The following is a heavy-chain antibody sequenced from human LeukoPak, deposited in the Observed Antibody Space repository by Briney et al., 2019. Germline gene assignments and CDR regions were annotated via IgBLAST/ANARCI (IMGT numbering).Heavy chain of an antibody. CDR3: ARDSGMVRGTVDY. V-gene: IGHV1-46*01. Sequence: ASVKVSCKSSGYTFASYYMYWVRQAPGQGLEWMGIINPSGGSTSYAQKFQGRVTMTRDTSTSTVYMELSSLRSEDTAVYYCARDSGMVRGTVDYWGQGTLVTVSS. D-gene: IGHD3-10*01. CDR1: GYTFASYY. CDR2: INPSGGST. J-gene: IGHJ4*02.